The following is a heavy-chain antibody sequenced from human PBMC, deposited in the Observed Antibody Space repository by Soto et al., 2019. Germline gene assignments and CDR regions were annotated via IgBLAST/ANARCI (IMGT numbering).Heavy chain of an antibody. V-gene: IGHV3-23*01. Sequence: PGGSLRLSCAASGFTFSSYAMSWVRQAPGKGLEWVSAISGSGGSTYYADSVKGRFTISRDNSKNTLYLQMNSLRAEDTAVYYCAQTYGDYVGYWFDPWGQGTLVTVSS. CDR3: AQTYGDYVGYWFDP. J-gene: IGHJ5*02. CDR1: GFTFSSYA. D-gene: IGHD4-17*01. CDR2: ISGSGGST.